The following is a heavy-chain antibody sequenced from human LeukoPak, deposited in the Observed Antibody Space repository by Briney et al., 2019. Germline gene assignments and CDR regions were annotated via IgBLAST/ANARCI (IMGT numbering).Heavy chain of an antibody. CDR1: GYTFTGYY. Sequence: ASVKVSCKASGYTFTGYYMHWVRQAPGQELEWMGRINPNSGGTNYAQKFQGRVTMTRDTSISTAYMELSRLRSDDTAVYYCARPLLAYLGYGDHSWFDPWGQGTLVTVSS. V-gene: IGHV1-2*06. CDR3: ARPLLAYLGYGDHSWFDP. CDR2: INPNSGGT. J-gene: IGHJ5*02. D-gene: IGHD4-17*01.